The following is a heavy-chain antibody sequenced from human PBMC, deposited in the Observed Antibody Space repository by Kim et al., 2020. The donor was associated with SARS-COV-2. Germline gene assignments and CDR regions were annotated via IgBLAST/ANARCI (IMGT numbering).Heavy chain of an antibody. CDR2: ISIKSGNQ. CDR1: GYTFSTSP. D-gene: IGHD5-12*01. CDR3: ARGHGDGYNYDY. V-gene: IGHV7-4-1*02. J-gene: IGHJ4*02. Sequence: ASVKVSCKASGYTFSTSPIHWVRQAPGPGLDWMGWISIKSGNQTYAQDFTGRFVFSLDTSARTAFLQISSLKAEDTAVYYCARGHGDGYNYDYWGQGTLV.